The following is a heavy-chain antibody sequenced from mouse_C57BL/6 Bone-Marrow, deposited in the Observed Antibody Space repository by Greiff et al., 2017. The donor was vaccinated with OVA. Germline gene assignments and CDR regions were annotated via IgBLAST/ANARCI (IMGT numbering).Heavy chain of an antibody. CDR2: IDPSDSYT. V-gene: IGHV1-50*01. J-gene: IGHJ3*01. CDR3: AREDYGSSYLAWFAY. Sequence: QVQLQQPGAELVKPGASVKLSCKASGYTFTSYWMQWVKQRPGQGLEWIGEIDPSDSYTNYNQKFKGKATLTVDKSSSTAYMQLSSLTSEDSAVYYCAREDYGSSYLAWFAYWGQGTLVTVSA. CDR1: GYTFTSYW. D-gene: IGHD1-1*01.